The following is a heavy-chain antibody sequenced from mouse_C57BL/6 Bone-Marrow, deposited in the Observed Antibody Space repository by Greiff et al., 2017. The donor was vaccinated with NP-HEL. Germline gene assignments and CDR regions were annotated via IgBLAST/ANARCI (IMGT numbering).Heavy chain of an antibody. CDR3: ALITTVVAEADAMDY. CDR1: GYSFTGYY. D-gene: IGHD1-1*01. V-gene: IGHV1-42*01. J-gene: IGHJ4*01. CDR2: INPSTGGT. Sequence: VQLQQSGPELVKPGASVKISCKASGYSFTGYYMNWVKQSPEKSLEWIGEINPSTGGTTSNQKFKAKATLTVDKSSSTAYMQHKRLTSEESAVYDCALITTVVAEADAMDYWGQGTSVTVSA.